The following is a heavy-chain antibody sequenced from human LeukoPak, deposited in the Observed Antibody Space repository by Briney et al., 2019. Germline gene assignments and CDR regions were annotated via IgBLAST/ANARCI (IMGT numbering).Heavy chain of an antibody. Sequence: GSLRLSCAASGFTFTSYWMSGVRQAPGKGLEGMGEINYSGSTNYNPSLKSRVTISVDTSKNQFSLKLSPVTAAETAVYYCARFRLGFGEFPFDYWGQGTLVTVSS. CDR2: INYSGST. CDR1: GFTFTSYW. CDR3: ARFRLGFGEFPFDY. D-gene: IGHD3-10*01. J-gene: IGHJ4*02. V-gene: IGHV4-34*01.